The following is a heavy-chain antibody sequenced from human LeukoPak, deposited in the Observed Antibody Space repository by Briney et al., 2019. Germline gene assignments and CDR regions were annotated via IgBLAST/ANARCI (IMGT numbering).Heavy chain of an antibody. CDR1: VFSFSSYE. V-gene: IGHV3-48*03. CDR3: ARETIGCGCDCLDF. CDR2: IDTSGSTT. Sequence: VGSLRLSCAASVFSFSSYEWNWVRQAPGKGLEWISYIDTSGSTTFYADSVKGRFTTSRDNAKNSLFLQMSSLRAEDTALYYCARETIGCGCDCLDFRGQGTRVTVSS. J-gene: IGHJ4*02. D-gene: IGHD2-21*01.